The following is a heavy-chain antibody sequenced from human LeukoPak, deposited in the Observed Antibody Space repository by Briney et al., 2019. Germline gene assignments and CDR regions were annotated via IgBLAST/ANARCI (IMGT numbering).Heavy chain of an antibody. CDR2: TIPILGIA. CDR1: GGTFSSYA. CDR3: ARGETGSFDY. D-gene: IGHD1-14*01. J-gene: IGHJ4*02. V-gene: IGHV1-69*04. Sequence: ASVKVSCKASGGTFSSYAISWVRQAPGQGLEWMGRTIPILGIANYAQKFQGRFTITADKSTSTAYMELSSLRSEDTAVYYCARGETGSFDYWGQGTLVTVSS.